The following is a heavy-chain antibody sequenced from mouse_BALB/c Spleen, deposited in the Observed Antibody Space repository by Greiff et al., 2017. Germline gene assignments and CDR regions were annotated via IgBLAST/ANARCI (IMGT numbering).Heavy chain of an antibody. Sequence: EVKLVESGPGLVKPSQSLSLTCTVTGYSITSDYAWNWIRQFPGNKLEWMGYISYSGSTSYNPSLKSRISITRDTSKNQFFLQLNSVTTEDTATYYCARKGGEVRRDGPFDYWGQGTTLTVSS. V-gene: IGHV3-2*02. CDR3: ARKGGEVRRDGPFDY. D-gene: IGHD2-14*01. J-gene: IGHJ2*01. CDR1: GYSITSDYA. CDR2: ISYSGST.